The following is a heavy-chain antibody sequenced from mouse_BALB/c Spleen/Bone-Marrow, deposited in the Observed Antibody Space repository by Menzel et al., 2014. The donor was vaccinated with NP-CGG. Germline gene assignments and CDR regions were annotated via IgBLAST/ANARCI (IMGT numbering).Heavy chain of an antibody. CDR1: GYTFTSYV. V-gene: IGHV1-14*01. CDR2: INPYNDGT. CDR3: ARRGFDEGYYAMDY. J-gene: IGHJ4*01. Sequence: VQLQQSGPELVKPGASVKMSCKASGYTFTSYVMHWVKQKPGQGLEWIGYINPYNDGTKYNEKFKGKATLTSDKSSSTAYMELSSLTSEDTAVYYCARRGFDEGYYAMDYWGQGTSVTVSS.